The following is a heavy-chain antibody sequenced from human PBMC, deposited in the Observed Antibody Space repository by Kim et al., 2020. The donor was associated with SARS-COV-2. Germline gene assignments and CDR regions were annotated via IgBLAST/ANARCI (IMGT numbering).Heavy chain of an antibody. CDR2: ISSSSSTI. CDR3: ARVRGVIISSWFDP. J-gene: IGHJ5*02. CDR1: GFTFSSYS. D-gene: IGHD3-10*01. Sequence: GGSLRLSCAASGFTFSSYSMNWVRQAPGKGLEWVSYISSSSSTIYYADSVKGRFTISRDNAKNSLYLQMNSRRDEATAVYYCARVRGVIISSWFDPWGQGTLVTVSS. V-gene: IGHV3-48*02.